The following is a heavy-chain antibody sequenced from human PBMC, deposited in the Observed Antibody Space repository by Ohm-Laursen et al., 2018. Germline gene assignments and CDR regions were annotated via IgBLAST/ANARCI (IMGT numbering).Heavy chain of an antibody. CDR2: IYTSGST. CDR1: GDSISSYY. CDR3: ARRANSAFPYYLDY. D-gene: IGHD1-26*01. Sequence: GTLSLTCPVSGDSISSYYWSWIRQPAGKGLERIGRIYTSGSTNYNPSLKSRVTISVDTSKNQFSLKLSSVTAADTAVYYCARRANSAFPYYLDYWGQGTLVTVSS. J-gene: IGHJ4*02. V-gene: IGHV4-4*07.